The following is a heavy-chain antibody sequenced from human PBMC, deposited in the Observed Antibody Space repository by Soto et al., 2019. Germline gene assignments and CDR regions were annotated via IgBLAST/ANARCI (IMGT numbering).Heavy chain of an antibody. V-gene: IGHV1-69*01. D-gene: IGHD3-22*01. J-gene: IGHJ3*02. CDR2: IIPTFGTA. CDR3: ARYYDSSGYSLFAFDI. CDR1: GGTFSSYA. Sequence: QVQLVQSGAEVKKPGSSVKVSCKASGGTFSSYAISWVRQAPGQGLEWMGGIIPTFGTANYAQKFQGRVTITADESTSTAYMELSGLRFEDTAVYYCARYYDSSGYSLFAFDIWGQGTMVTVSS.